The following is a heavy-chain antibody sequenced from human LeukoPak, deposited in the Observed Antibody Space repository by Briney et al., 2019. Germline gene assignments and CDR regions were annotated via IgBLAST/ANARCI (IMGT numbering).Heavy chain of an antibody. CDR2: IYPGDSDT. Sequence: GESLKISCKASGYTFTGDWIGWVRQMPGKGPEWMGIIYPGDSDTKYNAPFQGQVTISADKSISTAYLQWGSLKASDTATYYCARPALYCSSTVCPPYMDVWGKGTTVTVSS. CDR1: GYTFTGDW. CDR3: ARPALYCSSTVCPPYMDV. D-gene: IGHD2-2*01. V-gene: IGHV5-51*01. J-gene: IGHJ6*03.